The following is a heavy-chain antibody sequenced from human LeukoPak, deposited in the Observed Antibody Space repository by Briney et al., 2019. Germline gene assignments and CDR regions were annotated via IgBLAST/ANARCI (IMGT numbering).Heavy chain of an antibody. CDR2: IYTSGST. D-gene: IGHD2-2*01. J-gene: IGHJ6*03. V-gene: IGHV4-4*07. CDR1: GGSISSYY. Sequence: SETLSLTCTVSGGSISSYYWSWIRQPAGKGLEWIGRIYTSGSTNYNPSLKSRVTMSVDTSKNHVSLKLSSVTAAGTAVYYCARVQRKIVVVPAAALPEGRPNYYYYYYMDVWGKGTTVTVSS. CDR3: ARVQRKIVVVPAAALPEGRPNYYYYYYMDV.